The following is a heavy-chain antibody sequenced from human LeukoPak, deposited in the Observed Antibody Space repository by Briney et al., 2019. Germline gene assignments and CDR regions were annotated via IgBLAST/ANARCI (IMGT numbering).Heavy chain of an antibody. J-gene: IGHJ4*02. Sequence: ASVKVSCKASGYTFTIYYMHWVRQAPGQGLEWMGWINPNSGGTSYAWRFQGRVTMTRDTSISTAYMELSRLTSDDTAVYYCARNPAYCTSTSCYNDYWGQGTLVTVSS. CDR2: INPNSGGT. D-gene: IGHD2-2*02. V-gene: IGHV1-2*02. CDR1: GYTFTIYY. CDR3: ARNPAYCTSTSCYNDY.